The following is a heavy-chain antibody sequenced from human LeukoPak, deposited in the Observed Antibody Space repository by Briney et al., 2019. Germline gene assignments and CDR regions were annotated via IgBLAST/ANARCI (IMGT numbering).Heavy chain of an antibody. CDR2: INHSGST. Sequence: SETLSLTCAVYGGSFSGYYWSWIRQPPGKGLEWIGEINHSGSTNYNPSLKSRVTISVDTSKNQFSLKLSSVTAADTAVYYCANSWGSNDYWGQGTLVTVSS. CDR3: ANSWGSNDY. V-gene: IGHV4-34*01. D-gene: IGHD7-27*01. CDR1: GGSFSGYY. J-gene: IGHJ4*02.